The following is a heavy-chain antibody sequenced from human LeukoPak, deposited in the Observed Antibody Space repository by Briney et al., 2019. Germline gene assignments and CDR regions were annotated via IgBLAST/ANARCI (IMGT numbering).Heavy chain of an antibody. V-gene: IGHV1-18*01. CDR1: GGTFSSYA. CDR3: ARGLGGGFTYYDFWSGSTGKGTFDY. D-gene: IGHD3-3*01. J-gene: IGHJ4*02. CDR2: ISAYNGNT. Sequence: ASVKVSCKASGGTFSSYAISWVRQAPGQGLEWMGWISAYNGNTNYAQKLQGRVTMTTDTSTSTAYMELRSLRSDDTAVYYCARGLGGGFTYYDFWSGSTGKGTFDYWGQGTLVTVSS.